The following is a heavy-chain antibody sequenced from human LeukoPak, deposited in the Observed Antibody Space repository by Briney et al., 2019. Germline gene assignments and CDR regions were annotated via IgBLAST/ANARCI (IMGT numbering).Heavy chain of an antibody. Sequence: VASVKVSCKASGGTFSSYAINWVRQAPGQGLEWMGEIIPIFSTSNYAQKFQGRVTITADESTSTAYMELSSLRSEDTAFYYCASARATAMEDNWFDPWGQGTLVTVSS. D-gene: IGHD5-18*01. CDR2: IIPIFSTS. CDR1: GGTFSSYA. J-gene: IGHJ5*02. CDR3: ASARATAMEDNWFDP. V-gene: IGHV1-69*01.